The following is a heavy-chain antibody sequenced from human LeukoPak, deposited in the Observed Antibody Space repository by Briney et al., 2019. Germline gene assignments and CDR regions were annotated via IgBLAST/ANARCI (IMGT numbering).Heavy chain of an antibody. J-gene: IGHJ3*02. CDR3: ARDRRYLAAGPDAFDI. V-gene: IGHV3-21*01. CDR2: INSSRSYI. CDR1: GFTLSSYS. D-gene: IGHD6-13*01. Sequence: GGSLRLSCAASGFTLSSYSMNWVRQAPGKGLEGVSSINSSRSYIYYADSGKGRFPISRDNAKNSMYLQMNSLRAEDTAVYYCARDRRYLAAGPDAFDIWGQGTMVTVSS.